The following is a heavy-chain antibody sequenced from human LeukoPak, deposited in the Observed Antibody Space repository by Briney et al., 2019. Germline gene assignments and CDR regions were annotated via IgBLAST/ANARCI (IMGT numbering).Heavy chain of an antibody. CDR3: ARETAVAGTFNY. CDR1: GYTFTDYD. J-gene: IGHJ4*02. CDR2: IIPIFGTT. Sequence: GASVKVSCKTSGYTFTDYDITWVRQAPGQGLEWMGGIIPIFGTTNYAQKFQDRVTITADKSTSTAYMELSSLRSEDTAVYYCARETAVAGTFNYWGQGTLVTVSS. V-gene: IGHV1-69*06. D-gene: IGHD6-19*01.